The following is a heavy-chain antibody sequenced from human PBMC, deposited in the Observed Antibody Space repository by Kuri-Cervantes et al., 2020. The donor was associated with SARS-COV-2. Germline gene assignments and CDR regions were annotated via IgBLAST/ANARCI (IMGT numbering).Heavy chain of an antibody. D-gene: IGHD3-9*01. CDR1: GFTFSSYS. J-gene: IGHJ6*02. CDR2: ISSSSSYI. Sequence: GESLKISCAASGFTFSSYSMNWVRQAPGKGLEWVSSISSSSSYIYYADSVKGRFTISRDNAKNSLYLQMNSLGAEDTAVYYCARDLGILTGYYSHYYYYYGMDVWGQGTTVTVSS. CDR3: ARDLGILTGYYSHYYYYYGMDV. V-gene: IGHV3-21*01.